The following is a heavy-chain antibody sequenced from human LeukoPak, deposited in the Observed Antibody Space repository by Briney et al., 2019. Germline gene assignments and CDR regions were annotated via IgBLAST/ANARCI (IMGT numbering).Heavy chain of an antibody. Sequence: GGPLRLSCAASGFAFSSNAMSWVRQAPGKGLEWVSAISGSGGSTYYADSVKGRFTISRDNAKNSLYLQMNSLRAEDTAVYYCARVPYYSSGCDYWGQGTLVTVSS. J-gene: IGHJ4*02. CDR1: GFAFSSNA. CDR2: ISGSGGST. V-gene: IGHV3-23*01. D-gene: IGHD6-25*01. CDR3: ARVPYYSSGCDY.